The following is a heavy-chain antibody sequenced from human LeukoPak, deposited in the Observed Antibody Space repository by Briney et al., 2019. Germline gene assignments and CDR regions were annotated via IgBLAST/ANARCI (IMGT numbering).Heavy chain of an antibody. Sequence: GGSLRLSCAASGFTFSSYSMNWVRQAPGKGLEWVSSISSSSSYIYYADSVKGRFTISRDNAKNSLNLQMNSLRAEDTAVYYCARDAGDSSGYYDFDYWGQGTLVTVSS. CDR1: GFTFSSYS. V-gene: IGHV3-21*01. CDR2: ISSSSSYI. J-gene: IGHJ4*02. D-gene: IGHD3-22*01. CDR3: ARDAGDSSGYYDFDY.